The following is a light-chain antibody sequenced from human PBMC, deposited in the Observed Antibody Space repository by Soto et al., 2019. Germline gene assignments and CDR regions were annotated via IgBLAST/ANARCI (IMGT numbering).Light chain of an antibody. Sequence: DIVMTQSPDSLAVSLGERATINCKSSQSVLYSSNNKNYLAWYQQKPGQPPKLLIYWASTRESGVPDRFSGSGLGTDFTLTISSLQAEDVAVYYYQQYYSTPWTFGQGTKVEIK. CDR2: WAS. J-gene: IGKJ1*01. V-gene: IGKV4-1*01. CDR3: QQYYSTPWT. CDR1: QSVLYSSNNKNY.